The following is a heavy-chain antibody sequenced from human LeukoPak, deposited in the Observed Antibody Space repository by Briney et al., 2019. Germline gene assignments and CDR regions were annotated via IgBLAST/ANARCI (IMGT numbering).Heavy chain of an antibody. CDR1: GFTFSSYA. CDR3: AKAREYYGGPELDY. Sequence: GGSLRLSCAASGFTFSSYAMSWVRQAPGKGLEWVSAISGSGGSTYYADSVKGRFTISRDNSKNTLYLQMNSLRAEDTAVYYCAKAREYYGGPELDYWGQGTLVTVSS. D-gene: IGHD4-23*01. V-gene: IGHV3-23*01. J-gene: IGHJ4*02. CDR2: ISGSGGST.